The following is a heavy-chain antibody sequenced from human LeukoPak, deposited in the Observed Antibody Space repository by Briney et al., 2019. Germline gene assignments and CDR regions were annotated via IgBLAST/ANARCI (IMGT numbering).Heavy chain of an antibody. CDR1: GGTFSSYA. CDR2: IIPIFGIA. J-gene: IGHJ5*02. D-gene: IGHD2-2*01. Sequence: GASVKVSCKASGGTFSSYAISWVRQAPGQGLEWIGRIIPIFGIANYAQKFQGRVTITADKSTSTAYMELSSLRSEDTAVYYCAREGPYQLLVSWFDPWGQGTLVTVSS. CDR3: AREGPYQLLVSWFDP. V-gene: IGHV1-69*04.